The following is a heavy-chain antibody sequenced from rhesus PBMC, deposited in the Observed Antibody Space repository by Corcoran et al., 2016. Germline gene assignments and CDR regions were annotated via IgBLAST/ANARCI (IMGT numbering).Heavy chain of an antibody. V-gene: IGHV4-173*01. CDR3: ARDCAGSSCSDQRFDV. Sequence: QLQLQESGPGLVKPSETLSLTCAVSGGSISSHYWSWIRQPPGKGLEWIGRIFGSGGSTDYNPSLKSRVTISTDTSKNQLSLNLNSVTAADTAIYYCARDCAGSSCSDQRFDVWGPGVLVTVSS. D-gene: IGHD2-21*01. CDR1: GGSISSHY. J-gene: IGHJ5-1*01. CDR2: IFGSGGST.